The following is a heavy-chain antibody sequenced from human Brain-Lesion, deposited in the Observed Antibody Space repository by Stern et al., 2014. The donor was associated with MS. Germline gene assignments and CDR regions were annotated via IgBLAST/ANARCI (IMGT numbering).Heavy chain of an antibody. CDR2: ISYSGNT. CDR1: GGAVSSGDRY. V-gene: IGHV4-31*03. CDR3: ARVTEFLRFFYSDY. Sequence: QVQLVESGPGLVKPSQTLSLTCTVSGGAVSSGDRYWSWIRQHPEKGLEWIGYISYSGNTYYNPYLESRVTISMDRSKNQFSLKLRSVTAADTAVYYCARVTEFLRFFYSDYWGQGIRVTVSS. J-gene: IGHJ4*02. D-gene: IGHD3-3*01.